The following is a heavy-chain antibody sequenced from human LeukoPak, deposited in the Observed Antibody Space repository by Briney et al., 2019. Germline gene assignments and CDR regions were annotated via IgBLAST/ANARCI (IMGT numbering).Heavy chain of an antibody. D-gene: IGHD3-3*01. V-gene: IGHV7-4-1*02. CDR3: ARVRLLEWLFSPAPIDAFDI. J-gene: IGHJ3*02. CDR1: GYTFTSYA. CDR2: INTNTGNP. Sequence: GASVTVSCKASGYTFTSYAMNWVRQAPGQGLEWMGWINTNTGNPTYAQGFTGRFVFSLDTSVSTAYLQISSLKAEDTAVYYCARVRLLEWLFSPAPIDAFDIWGQGTMVTVSS.